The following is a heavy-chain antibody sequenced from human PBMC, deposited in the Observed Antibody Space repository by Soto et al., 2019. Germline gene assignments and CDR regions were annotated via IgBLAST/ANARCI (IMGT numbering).Heavy chain of an antibody. D-gene: IGHD3-3*01. Sequence: PSETLSLTCTVSGGSISSYYWSWIRQPPGKGLEWIGYIYYSGSTNYNPSLKSRVTISVDTSKNQFSLKLSSVTAADTAVYYCARDPGFWSGYYRVSYYYGMDVWGQGTTVTVSS. V-gene: IGHV4-59*01. J-gene: IGHJ6*02. CDR1: GGSISSYY. CDR3: ARDPGFWSGYYRVSYYYGMDV. CDR2: IYYSGST.